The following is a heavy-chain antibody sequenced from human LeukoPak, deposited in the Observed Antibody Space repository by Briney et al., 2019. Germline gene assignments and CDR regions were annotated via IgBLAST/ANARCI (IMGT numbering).Heavy chain of an antibody. D-gene: IGHD5-12*01. CDR3: ARETPSRSDYDTWGERYYFYGMNV. CDR2: ISVGGGT. J-gene: IGHJ6*02. CDR1: GGSISSYY. Sequence: SETLSLTCTVSGGSISSYYWSWIRQPPGKGLEWIGYISVGGGTSYNPSLKSRVTISVDTSRNQFSLRLISVTAADTAVYYCARETPSRSDYDTWGERYYFYGMNVWGQGTTVTVSS. V-gene: IGHV4-59*01.